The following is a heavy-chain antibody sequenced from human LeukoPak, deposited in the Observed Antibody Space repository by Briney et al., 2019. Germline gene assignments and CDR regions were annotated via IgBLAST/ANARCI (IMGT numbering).Heavy chain of an antibody. D-gene: IGHD6-19*01. CDR1: GGSFSGYY. V-gene: IGHV4-34*01. CDR2: INHSGST. Sequence: PSETLSPTCAVYGGSFSGYYWSWIRQPPGKGLEWIGEINHSGSTNYNPSLKSRVTISVDTSKSQFSLRLSSVTAADTAVYYCARLREASVTGTVNAFDIWGQGTMVTVSS. J-gene: IGHJ3*02. CDR3: ARLREASVTGTVNAFDI.